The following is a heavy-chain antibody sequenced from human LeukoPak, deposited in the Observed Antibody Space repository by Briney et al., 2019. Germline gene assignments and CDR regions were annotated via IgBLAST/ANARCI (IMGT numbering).Heavy chain of an antibody. CDR2: TYYSGST. Sequence: KPSETLSLTCSVSGASISNYYWSWIRHPPGKGLEWIGYTYYSGSTNYNPSLESRVTISVDTSKNQFSLNLRSVTAADTAVYYCARGGTTWFDPWGQRTLVTVSS. V-gene: IGHV4-59*01. J-gene: IGHJ5*02. CDR3: ARGGTTWFDP. D-gene: IGHD1-14*01. CDR1: GASISNYY.